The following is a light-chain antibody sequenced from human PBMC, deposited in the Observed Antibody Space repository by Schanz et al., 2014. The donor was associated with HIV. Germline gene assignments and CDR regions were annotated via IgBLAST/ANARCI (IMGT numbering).Light chain of an antibody. Sequence: DIQMTQSPSTLSASVGDRVTITCRASQSISNWLAWYQQKSGKAPKPLIFKASTLQSGVPSRFSGSGSGTEFTLTISSLQADDSATYYCQQYDAYPWTFGQGTKVEIK. CDR1: QSISNW. CDR3: QQYDAYPWT. J-gene: IGKJ1*01. V-gene: IGKV1-5*03. CDR2: KAS.